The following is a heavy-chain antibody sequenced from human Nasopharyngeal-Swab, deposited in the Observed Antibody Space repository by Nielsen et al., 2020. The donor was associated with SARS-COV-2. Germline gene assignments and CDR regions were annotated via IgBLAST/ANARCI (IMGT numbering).Heavy chain of an antibody. Sequence: ESLKISCAASGFTFSHAWMTWVRQAPGKGLEWVGRINIKTDGGTTDYAAPVKGRFIISRDDSKNTLYLQMNSLKTEDTAVYYCTTLDDNSGYFGQWGQGTLVTVSS. CDR1: GFTFSHAW. V-gene: IGHV3-15*01. CDR3: TTLDDNSGYFGQ. CDR2: INIKTDGGTT. J-gene: IGHJ4*02. D-gene: IGHD3-22*01.